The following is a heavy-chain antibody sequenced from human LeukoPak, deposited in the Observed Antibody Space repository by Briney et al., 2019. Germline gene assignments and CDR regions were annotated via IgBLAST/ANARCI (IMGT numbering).Heavy chain of an antibody. D-gene: IGHD5-18*01. V-gene: IGHV4-39*01. J-gene: IGHJ4*02. Sequence: PSETLSLTCTVSGGSISSSSYYWGWIRQPPGKGLEWIGSIYYSGSTYYNPSLNSRVTISVDTSKNQFSLKPSSVPAEDTAVYYWARIIGYRYGYRDYWGQGTMVTVSS. CDR1: GGSISSSSYY. CDR2: IYYSGST. CDR3: ARIIGYRYGYRDY.